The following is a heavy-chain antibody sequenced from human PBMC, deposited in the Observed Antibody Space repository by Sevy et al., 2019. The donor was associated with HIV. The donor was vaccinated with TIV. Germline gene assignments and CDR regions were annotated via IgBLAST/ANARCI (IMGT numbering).Heavy chain of an antibody. CDR1: GFTFDDYA. Sequence: GGSLRLSCAASGFTFDDYAMHWVRQAPGKGLEWVSGISWNSGSIGYADAVKGRFTISRDNAKNSLYLQMNSLRAEDTALYYCAKDIGYYYDSSGYPDYWGQGTLVTVSS. CDR3: AKDIGYYYDSSGYPDY. CDR2: ISWNSGSI. V-gene: IGHV3-9*01. J-gene: IGHJ4*02. D-gene: IGHD3-22*01.